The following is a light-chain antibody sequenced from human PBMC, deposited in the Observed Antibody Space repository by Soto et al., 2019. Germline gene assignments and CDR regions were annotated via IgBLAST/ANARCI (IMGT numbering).Light chain of an antibody. V-gene: IGLV1-40*01. CDR2: FNK. CDR1: SSNIGAGYE. Sequence: QSVLTQPPSVSGAPGQTVTISCAGTSSNIGAGYEVHWYQHLPGTAPKLLIYFNKNRPSGVPGRFSGSKSGTSASLSITGLQAEDEADYYCQSYGTGHVVFGGGTKLSVL. CDR3: QSYGTGHVV. J-gene: IGLJ2*01.